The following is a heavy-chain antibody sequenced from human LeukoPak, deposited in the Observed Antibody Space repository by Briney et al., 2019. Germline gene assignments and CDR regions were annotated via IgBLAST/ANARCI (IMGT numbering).Heavy chain of an antibody. CDR1: GYTFTTYA. D-gene: IGHD1-26*01. CDR2: INAGNGNT. V-gene: IGHV1-3*01. CDR3: ARTIVGANTESY. J-gene: IGHJ4*02. Sequence: ASVKVSCKASGYTFTTYAIHWVRQAPGQRLEWMGWINAGNGNTKYSQKFQDRVTITRDTSATTAYMELSSLRSEDTAIYYCARTIVGANTESYWGQGTLVTVSS.